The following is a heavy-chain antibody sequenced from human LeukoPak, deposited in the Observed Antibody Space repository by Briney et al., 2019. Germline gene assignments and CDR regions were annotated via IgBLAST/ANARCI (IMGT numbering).Heavy chain of an antibody. CDR3: AGDMGGSSTFDY. V-gene: IGHV4-39*07. D-gene: IGHD2-15*01. CDR2: IYYSGST. J-gene: IGHJ4*02. CDR1: GGSISSSSYY. Sequence: SETLSLTCTVSGGSISSSSYYWGWIRQPPGKGLEWIGSIYYSGSTYYNPSLKSRVTISVDTSKNQFSLKLSSATAADTAVYYCAGDMGGSSTFDYWGQGTLVTVSS.